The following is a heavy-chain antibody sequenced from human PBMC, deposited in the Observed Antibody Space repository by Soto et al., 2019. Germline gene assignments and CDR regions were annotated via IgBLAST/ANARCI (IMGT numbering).Heavy chain of an antibody. CDR2: INHLETT. V-gene: IGHV4-30-2*01. D-gene: IGHD1-26*01. Sequence: SETLSLTCTVSGASITYGGYSWSWIRQTPGKGLEWIGYINHLETTFYNPSFESRLTLSIDRAKNQFSLNLNSMSAADRAVYFCERGGGSASFDYWGQGILVTVFS. CDR3: ERGGGSASFDY. CDR1: GASITYGGYS. J-gene: IGHJ4*02.